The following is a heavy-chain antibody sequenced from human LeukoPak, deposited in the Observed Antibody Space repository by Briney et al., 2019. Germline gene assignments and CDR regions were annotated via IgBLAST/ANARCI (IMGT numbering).Heavy chain of an antibody. CDR1: GYAFTSYD. D-gene: IGHD5-12*01. CDR2: MNPNSGNT. V-gene: IGHV1-8*01. Sequence: ASVKVSCKASGYAFTSYDINWVRQATGQGLEWMGWMNPNSGNTGYAQKFQGRVTMTRNTSISTAYMELSSLRSEDTAVYYCARAVATNGGDYFDYWGQGTLVTVCS. CDR3: ARAVATNGGDYFDY. J-gene: IGHJ4*02.